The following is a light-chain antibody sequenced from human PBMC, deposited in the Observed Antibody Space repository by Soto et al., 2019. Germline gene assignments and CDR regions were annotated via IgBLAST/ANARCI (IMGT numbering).Light chain of an antibody. J-gene: IGKJ2*01. CDR3: QQYAYLPYT. V-gene: IGKV1-33*01. CDR2: DAA. Sequence: DIQMTQSPSSLSASVGDRVTITCQASQAISNYLNWYQQKPGKTPKLRNYDAAKLETGVPSRFSGSESGTDFTLTICSLQPEDIASYYCQQYAYLPYTFGQGTKLETK. CDR1: QAISNY.